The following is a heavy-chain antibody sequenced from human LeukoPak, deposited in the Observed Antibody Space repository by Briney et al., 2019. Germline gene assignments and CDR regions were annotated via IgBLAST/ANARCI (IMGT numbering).Heavy chain of an antibody. V-gene: IGHV3-23*01. CDR3: AKVSSSWALGYFQH. Sequence: GSLRLSCAASGFTFSDYYMSWIRQAPGKGLEWVSAISGSGGSTYYADSVKGRFTISRDNSKNTLYLQMNSLRAEDTAVYYCAKVSSSWALGYFQHWGQGTLVTVSS. J-gene: IGHJ1*01. CDR2: ISGSGGST. D-gene: IGHD6-13*01. CDR1: GFTFSDYY.